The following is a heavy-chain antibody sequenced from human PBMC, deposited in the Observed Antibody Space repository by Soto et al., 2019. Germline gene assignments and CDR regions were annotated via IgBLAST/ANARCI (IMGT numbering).Heavy chain of an antibody. D-gene: IGHD3-22*01. CDR2: ISGSGKKT. CDR1: GFTFSNYA. V-gene: IGHV3-23*01. CDR3: VRGVPFPFDP. J-gene: IGHJ5*02. Sequence: EVQLLESGGGLVQPGGSLRLSCRVSGFTFSNYAMSWVRQAPGKGLEWVSGISGSGKKTFYADSVKGRFTISRDNSKNKLHLTISSLRVEDTAVYYWVRGVPFPFDPWGQGTLVTVSS.